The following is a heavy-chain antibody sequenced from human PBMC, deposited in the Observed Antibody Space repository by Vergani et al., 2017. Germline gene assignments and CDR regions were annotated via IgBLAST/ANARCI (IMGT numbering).Heavy chain of an antibody. CDR1: GFTFSSYS. D-gene: IGHD6-19*01. CDR3: TRGHGGWYLNFDY. V-gene: IGHV3-21*01. CDR2: ISSSSSYI. J-gene: IGHJ4*02. Sequence: EVQLVESGGGLVKPGGSLRLSCAASGFTFSSYSMNWVRQAPGKGLEWVSSISSSSSYIYYADSVKGRFTISRDNAKNSLYLQMNSLRAEDTAVYYCTRGHGGWYLNFDYWGQGTLVTVSS.